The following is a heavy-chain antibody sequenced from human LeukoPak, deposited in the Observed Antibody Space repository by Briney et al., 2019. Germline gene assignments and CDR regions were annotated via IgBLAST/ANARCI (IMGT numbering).Heavy chain of an antibody. CDR2: INPHSGGT. Sequence: EASVKVSCKASGYTFTGYYFHWVRQAPGQGLEWMGWINPHSGGTNYAQKFQDRVTMTRDTSISTAYMELSRLRSDDTAVYYCAREAEYSSSSDFDYWGQGTLVTVSS. D-gene: IGHD6-6*01. CDR3: AREAEYSSSSDFDY. V-gene: IGHV1-2*02. CDR1: GYTFTGYY. J-gene: IGHJ4*02.